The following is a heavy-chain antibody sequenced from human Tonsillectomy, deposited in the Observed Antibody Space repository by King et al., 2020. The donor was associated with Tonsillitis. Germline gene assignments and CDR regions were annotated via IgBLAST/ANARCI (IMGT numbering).Heavy chain of an antibody. D-gene: IGHD2-8*01. Sequence: EQLVQSGAEVKKPGASVKVSCKASGYTFSGYYMHWVRQAPGQGLEWMGWINPNSGGTNYAQKFQGRVTLTRDTSISTAYMELSRLRSDDTAVYYCARDYCTNGLCSWFDPWGQGTLVTVSS. CDR3: ARDYCTNGLCSWFDP. V-gene: IGHV1-2*02. CDR1: GYTFSGYY. J-gene: IGHJ5*02. CDR2: INPNSGGT.